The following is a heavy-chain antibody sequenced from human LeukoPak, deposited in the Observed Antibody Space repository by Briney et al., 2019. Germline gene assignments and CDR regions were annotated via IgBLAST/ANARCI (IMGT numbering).Heavy chain of an antibody. CDR2: IRSKAYGGTT. CDR1: GFTLGDYA. D-gene: IGHD3-22*01. CDR3: AKRSASHYYDSTRGNWFDP. Sequence: SLRLSCTSSGFTLGDYAMSWVRQAPGKGLEWVGFIRSKAYGGTTEYAASVKGRFTISRDDSKTIAYLQMNSLRAEDTAVYYCAKRSASHYYDSTRGNWFDPWGQGTLVTVSS. J-gene: IGHJ5*02. V-gene: IGHV3-49*04.